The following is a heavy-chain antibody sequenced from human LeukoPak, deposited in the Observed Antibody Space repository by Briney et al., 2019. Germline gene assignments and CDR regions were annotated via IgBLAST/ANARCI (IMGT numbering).Heavy chain of an antibody. CDR3: ASQKNGASDY. J-gene: IGHJ4*02. Sequence: PGGSLRLSCAASXFTFSNYWMSWVRQAPGKGLEWLPNIKQDGSEKYYVDSVKGRFTISRDNAKNSLYLQMNSLRAEDTAVYYCASQKNGASDYWGQGTLVTVSS. CDR2: IKQDGSEK. V-gene: IGHV3-7*03. CDR1: XFTFSNYW. D-gene: IGHD1-1*01.